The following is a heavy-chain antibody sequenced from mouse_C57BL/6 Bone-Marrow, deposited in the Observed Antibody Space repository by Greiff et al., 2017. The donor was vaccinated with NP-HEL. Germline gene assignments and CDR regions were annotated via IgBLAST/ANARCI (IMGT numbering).Heavy chain of an antibody. Sequence: EVQRVESGGGLVQPGGSLKLSCAASGFTFSDYYMYWVRQTPEKRLEWVAYISNGGGSTYYPDTVKGRFTLSRDNAKNTLYLQMSRLKSEDTAMYYCARQRGSSYFDYWGQGTTLTVSS. J-gene: IGHJ2*01. D-gene: IGHD1-1*01. CDR1: GFTFSDYY. CDR2: ISNGGGST. V-gene: IGHV5-12*01. CDR3: ARQRGSSYFDY.